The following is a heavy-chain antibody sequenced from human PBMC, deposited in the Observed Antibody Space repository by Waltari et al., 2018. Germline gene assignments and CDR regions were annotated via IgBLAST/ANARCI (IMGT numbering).Heavy chain of an antibody. Sequence: QVQLQESGPGLVKPSETLSLTCTVSGGSISSYYWSWIRQPPGKGLEWIGYIYTSGSTNYNPSLKSRVTTSVDTSKNQFSLKLSSVTAADTAVYYCARDSVIGTKGSGFDPWGQGTLVTVSS. J-gene: IGHJ5*02. CDR1: GGSISSYY. V-gene: IGHV4-4*09. CDR3: ARDSVIGTKGSGFDP. D-gene: IGHD3-10*01. CDR2: IYTSGST.